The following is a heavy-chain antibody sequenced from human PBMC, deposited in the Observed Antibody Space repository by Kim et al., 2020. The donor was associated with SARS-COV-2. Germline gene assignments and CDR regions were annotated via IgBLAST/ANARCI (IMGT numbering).Heavy chain of an antibody. D-gene: IGHD6-19*01. Sequence: ASVKVSCKTSGYTFSTYAINWVRQAPGQGLEWMGWINTDTGKPVYAQGLSGRFVFSLDTSVSTAYLQIGSLHADDTAVYYCARPYHTGWYSYPMDVWGKGTTVTVSS. CDR2: INTDTGKP. V-gene: IGHV7-4-1*01. CDR3: ARPYHTGWYSYPMDV. CDR1: GYTFSTYA. J-gene: IGHJ6*03.